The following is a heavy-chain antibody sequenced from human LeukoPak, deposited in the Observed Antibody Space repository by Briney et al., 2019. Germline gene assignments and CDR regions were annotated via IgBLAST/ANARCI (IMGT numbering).Heavy chain of an antibody. J-gene: IGHJ5*02. V-gene: IGHV4-34*01. CDR3: ARRGYSSIIFLNWFDP. CDR2: INHSGST. CDR1: GGSFSGYY. Sequence: KPSETLSLTCAVYGGSFSGYYWSWIRQPAGKGLEWIGEINHSGSTNYNPSLKSRVTISVDTSKNQFSLKLSSVTAADTAVYYCARRGYSSIIFLNWFDPWGQGTRVTVSS. D-gene: IGHD6-13*01.